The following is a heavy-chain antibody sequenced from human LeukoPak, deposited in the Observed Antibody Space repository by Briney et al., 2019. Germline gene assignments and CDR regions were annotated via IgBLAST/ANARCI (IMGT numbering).Heavy chain of an antibody. CDR3: ARDQYHGSGTYAWFDP. CDR2: ISFSGSN. V-gene: IGHV4-59*01. D-gene: IGHD3-10*01. J-gene: IGHJ5*02. Sequence: SETLSLTCTVSGASISNYYWSWIRQPPGKKLEWNAYISFSGSNNYNPSFKPRVTTSLDTSKNQFSLKLSSVTAADTAVYYCARDQYHGSGTYAWFDPWGQGTLVTVSS. CDR1: GASISNYY.